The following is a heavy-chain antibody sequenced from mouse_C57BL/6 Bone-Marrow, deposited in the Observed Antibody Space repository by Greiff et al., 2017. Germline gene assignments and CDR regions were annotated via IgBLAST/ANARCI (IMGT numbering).Heavy chain of an antibody. CDR3: ARPLYGSSPAWFAY. Sequence: QVQLQQPGAELVMPGASVKLSCKASGYTFTSYWMHWVKQRPGQGLEWIGEIDPSDSYTNYNQKFKGKSTLTVDKSSSTAYMQLSSRTSEDSAVYYCARPLYGSSPAWFAYWGQGTLVTVSA. D-gene: IGHD1-1*01. CDR1: GYTFTSYW. J-gene: IGHJ3*01. CDR2: IDPSDSYT. V-gene: IGHV1-69*01.